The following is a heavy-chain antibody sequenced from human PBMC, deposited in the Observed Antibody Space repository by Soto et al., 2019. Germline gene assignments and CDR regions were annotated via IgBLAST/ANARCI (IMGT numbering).Heavy chain of an antibody. V-gene: IGHV4-30-4*01. Sequence: QVQLQESGPGLVKPSQTLSLTCTVSGGSISSGDYYWSWIRQPPGKGLEWIGYIYYSGYAYYNPSLKSRVTISIGTSKDQFPLKLSSVTAADTAVYYCARAHTREGYSYDYWGQGTLVTVSS. CDR3: ARAHTREGYSYDY. CDR2: IYYSGYA. CDR1: GGSISSGDYY. D-gene: IGHD5-18*01. J-gene: IGHJ4*02.